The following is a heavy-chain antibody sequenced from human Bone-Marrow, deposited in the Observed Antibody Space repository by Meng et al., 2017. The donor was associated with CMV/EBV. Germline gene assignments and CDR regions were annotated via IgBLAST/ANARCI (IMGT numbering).Heavy chain of an antibody. CDR2: INPNSGGT. Sequence: YTFTGFYMHWVRQAPGQGLEWMGWINPNSGGTNYAQKFQGRVTMTRDTSISTAYMELSRLRSDDTAVYYCARGGWFGELYGEYYFDYWGQGTLVTVSS. CDR3: ARGGWFGELYGEYYFDY. CDR1: YTFTGFY. J-gene: IGHJ4*02. D-gene: IGHD3-10*01. V-gene: IGHV1-2*02.